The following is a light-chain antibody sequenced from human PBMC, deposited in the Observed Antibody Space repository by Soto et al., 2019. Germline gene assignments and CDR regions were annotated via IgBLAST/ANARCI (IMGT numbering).Light chain of an antibody. CDR3: QQYNSYWT. CDR2: DAS. J-gene: IGKJ1*01. CDR1: QSISSW. Sequence: IEMTQTPSTLSASVGDRVTITCRASQSISSWLAWYQQKPGKAPKLLIYDASSLESGVPSRFSGGGSGTEFTLTISSLQPDDFATYYCQQYNSYWTFGQGTKVYIK. V-gene: IGKV1-5*01.